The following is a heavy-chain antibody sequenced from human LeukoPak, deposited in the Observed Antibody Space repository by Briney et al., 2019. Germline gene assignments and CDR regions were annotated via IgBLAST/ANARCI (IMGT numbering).Heavy chain of an antibody. CDR2: ISYDGSNK. J-gene: IGHJ4*02. Sequence: PGGSLRLSCAASGFTFSNYGMHWVRQAPGKGLEWVAVISYDGSNKYYTDSVKGRFTISRDNSKNTLYLQMNSLRAEDTAVYYCARGSYEEMASKDYWGQGTQVTVSS. D-gene: IGHD5-24*01. CDR3: ARGSYEEMASKDY. V-gene: IGHV3-30*03. CDR1: GFTFSNYG.